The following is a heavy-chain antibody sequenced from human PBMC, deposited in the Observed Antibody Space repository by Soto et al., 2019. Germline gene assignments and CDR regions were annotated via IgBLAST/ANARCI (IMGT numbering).Heavy chain of an antibody. CDR1: GCTFSSYA. V-gene: IGHV3-23*01. Sequence: EVQLLVSGGGLVQPGGSLRLSCAASGCTFSSYAMNWVRQAPGEGLERGSTMTNTGGDKIYADSLKGRFTISRDNSKKTLVLQMNNMRVEDTAIYYCAKASGDSDPWSRVFDSWGQGTRVTVSS. CDR2: MTNTGGDK. J-gene: IGHJ4*02. D-gene: IGHD3-3*01. CDR3: AKASGDSDPWSRVFDS.